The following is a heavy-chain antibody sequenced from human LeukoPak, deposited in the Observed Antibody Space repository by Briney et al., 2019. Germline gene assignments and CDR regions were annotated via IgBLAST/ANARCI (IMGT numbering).Heavy chain of an antibody. V-gene: IGHV4-38-2*01. J-gene: IGHJ4*02. D-gene: IGHD1-26*01. CDR3: ARAYSGSYPYYFDY. CDR1: VYSISSGYY. Sequence: PSETLSLTCAVSVYSISSGYYWGWLRQPPGKGLEWIGSIYHSGSTYYNPSLKSRLTISVDTSKNQFSLKLSSVTAADTAVYYCARAYSGSYPYYFDYWGQGTLVTVSS. CDR2: IYHSGST.